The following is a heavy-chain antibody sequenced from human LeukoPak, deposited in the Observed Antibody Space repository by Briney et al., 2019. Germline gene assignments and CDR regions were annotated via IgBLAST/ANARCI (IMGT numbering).Heavy chain of an antibody. D-gene: IGHD3-3*01. Sequence: GGSLRLSCAASGFTCDDYAMPWVRQAPGKGLEWVSLISWVGGSTYYADSVKGRFAISRDNSKNSLYLQMNSLRAEDTALYYCAKDGLFGVVTPYYYYYMDVWGKGTTVTVSS. CDR1: GFTCDDYA. J-gene: IGHJ6*03. CDR3: AKDGLFGVVTPYYYYYMDV. CDR2: ISWVGGST. V-gene: IGHV3-43D*04.